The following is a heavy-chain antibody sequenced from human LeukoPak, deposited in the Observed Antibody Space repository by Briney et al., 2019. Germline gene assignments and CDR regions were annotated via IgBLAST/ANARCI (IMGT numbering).Heavy chain of an antibody. J-gene: IGHJ4*02. CDR3: ARKTGTTGGAFDY. Sequence: GRSLRLSCAASGFTFSSYAMSWVRQAPGKGLEWVSAISGSGGSTYYADSVKGRFTISRDNSKNTLYLQMNSLRAEDTAVYYCARKTGTTGGAFDYWGQGTQVTVSS. CDR1: GFTFSSYA. D-gene: IGHD1-1*01. CDR2: ISGSGGST. V-gene: IGHV3-23*01.